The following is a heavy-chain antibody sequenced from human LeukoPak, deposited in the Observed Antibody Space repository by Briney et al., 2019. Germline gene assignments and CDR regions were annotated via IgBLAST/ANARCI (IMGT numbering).Heavy chain of an antibody. Sequence: WGSLRLSFAASGFTFSLYAMTLGPQAPGKGVESVSTISNYGSGTYYADSAKGRFTISRDNSKNTLYLQMNSLRAEDTAVYYCAKDGGYYFDSWGQGTLVTVSS. V-gene: IGHV3-23*01. D-gene: IGHD3-10*01. CDR2: ISNYGSGT. J-gene: IGHJ4*02. CDR1: GFTFSLYA. CDR3: AKDGGYYFDS.